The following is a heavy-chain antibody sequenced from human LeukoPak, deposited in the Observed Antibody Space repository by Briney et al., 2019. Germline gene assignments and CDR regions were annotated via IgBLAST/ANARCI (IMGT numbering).Heavy chain of an antibody. CDR3: ARDGGWDFWSGAKGPYFDY. D-gene: IGHD3-3*01. CDR2: INPNSGGT. Sequence: ASVKVSCKASGFSFTNYYMHWVRQAPGQGLEWMGWINPNSGGTNYARKFQGRVTMTRDTSISTAYMELSRLRSDDTAVYYCARDGGWDFWSGAKGPYFDYWGQGTLVTVSS. CDR1: GFSFTNYY. V-gene: IGHV1-2*02. J-gene: IGHJ4*02.